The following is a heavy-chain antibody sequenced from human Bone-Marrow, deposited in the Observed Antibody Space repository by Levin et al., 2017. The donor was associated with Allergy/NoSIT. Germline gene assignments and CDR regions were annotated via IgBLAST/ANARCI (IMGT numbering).Heavy chain of an antibody. CDR3: VKDRDDFGNYYFDY. J-gene: IGHJ4*02. V-gene: IGHV3-30*18. CDR1: GFTFSHYG. Sequence: GGSLRLSCAASGFTFSHYGMHWVRQAPGKGLEWVAVISNDGSNKDYAASVKGRFTISRDNSKTTLYLQMNSLRPDDTAVYYCVKDRDDFGNYYFDYWGQGTLVAVSS. D-gene: IGHD4-17*01. CDR2: ISNDGSNK.